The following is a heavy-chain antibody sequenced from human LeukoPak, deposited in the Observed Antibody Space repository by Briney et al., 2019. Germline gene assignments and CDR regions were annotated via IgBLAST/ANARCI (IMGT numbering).Heavy chain of an antibody. CDR2: IYHSGST. CDR3: ARDYGSGSYSLYYFDY. D-gene: IGHD3-10*01. J-gene: IGHJ4*02. CDR1: GGSISSSNW. Sequence: NSSETLSLTCAVSGGSISSSNWWSWVRQPPGKGLEWIGEIYHSGSTYYNPSLKSRVTISVDTSKNQFSLKLSSVTAADTAVYYCARDYGSGSYSLYYFDYWGQGTLVTVSS. V-gene: IGHV4-4*02.